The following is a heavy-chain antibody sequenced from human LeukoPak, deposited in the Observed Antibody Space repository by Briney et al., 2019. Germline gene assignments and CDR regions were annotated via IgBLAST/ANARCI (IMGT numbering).Heavy chain of an antibody. CDR3: ARGRYFDGMDV. D-gene: IGHD3-9*01. Sequence: SETLSLTCAVYGESFSGYYWSWIRQPPGKGLEWIGEINHSGSTNYNPSLKSRVTISVDTSKNQFSLKLSSVTAADTAVYYCARGRYFDGMDVWGQGTTVTVSS. CDR2: INHSGST. J-gene: IGHJ6*02. CDR1: GESFSGYY. V-gene: IGHV4-34*01.